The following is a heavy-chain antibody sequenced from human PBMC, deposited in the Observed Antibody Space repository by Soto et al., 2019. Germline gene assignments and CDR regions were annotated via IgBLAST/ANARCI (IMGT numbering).Heavy chain of an antibody. D-gene: IGHD3-10*01. J-gene: IGHJ5*02. CDR2: ISAYNGNT. CDR1: GYTFTSYG. V-gene: IGHV1-18*01. Sequence: QVQLVQSGAEVKKPGASVKVSCKASGYTFTSYGISWVRQAPGQGLEWMGWISAYNGNTNYAQKHQGRVTMTTGTSTSTAYMELRSLRSDDTAVYYCARARITRVRGVMRYGGVAPWGKGTLVTVSS. CDR3: ARARITRVRGVMRYGGVAP.